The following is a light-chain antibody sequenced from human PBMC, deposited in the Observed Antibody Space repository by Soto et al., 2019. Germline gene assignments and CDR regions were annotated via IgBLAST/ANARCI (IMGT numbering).Light chain of an antibody. CDR2: WAS. J-gene: IGKJ1*01. CDR1: QSVLYISNNKNY. CDR3: QQYYSIPWT. Sequence: DIVMTQSPDSLAVSLGERATINCKSSQSVLYISNNKNYLAWYQQKPGQPPKLLIYWASTRESGVPDRFSGSGSGTEFTLTISSLQAEDVAVYYCQQYYSIPWTFGQGTKVEIK. V-gene: IGKV4-1*01.